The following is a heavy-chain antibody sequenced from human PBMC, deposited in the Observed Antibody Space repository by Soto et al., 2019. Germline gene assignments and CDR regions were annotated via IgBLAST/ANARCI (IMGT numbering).Heavy chain of an antibody. D-gene: IGHD2-15*01. CDR2: VYHSGST. Sequence: SETLSLTCAVSSGSISSSNWWSWVRQPPGKGLEWIGEVYHSGSTNYNPSLKSRVTISVDKSKNQFSLKLSSVTAADTAVYYCARDGGEYCSGGSCYEGRWFDPWGQGTLVTVSS. J-gene: IGHJ5*02. CDR3: ARDGGEYCSGGSCYEGRWFDP. CDR1: SGSISSSNW. V-gene: IGHV4-4*02.